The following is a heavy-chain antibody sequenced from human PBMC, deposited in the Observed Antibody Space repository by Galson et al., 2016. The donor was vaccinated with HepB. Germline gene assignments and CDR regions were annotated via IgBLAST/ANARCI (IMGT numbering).Heavy chain of an antibody. D-gene: IGHD2-15*01. V-gene: IGHV1-2*02. Sequence: SVKVSCKASGYTFTGYYMHWVRQAPGQGVEWMGWINPNSGGTNYAQKFQGRVTMSRDTSISTAYMELRRLRSDDTAVYYCARVELYCIGGKCHDYYGMDVWGKGTTVTVSS. CDR3: ARVELYCIGGKCHDYYGMDV. J-gene: IGHJ6*04. CDR2: INPNSGGT. CDR1: GYTFTGYY.